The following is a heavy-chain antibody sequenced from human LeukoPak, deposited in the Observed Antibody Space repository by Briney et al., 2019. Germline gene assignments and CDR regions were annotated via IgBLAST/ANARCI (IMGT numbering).Heavy chain of an antibody. CDR2: IYHSGST. CDR3: ASLTTVVTAYYFDY. D-gene: IGHD4-23*01. J-gene: IGHJ4*02. Sequence: SETLSLTCTVSGGSISGYYWSWIRQPPGKGLEWIGYIYHSGSTDYNPSLKSRVTISVDTSKSQFSLKLTSVTAADTAVYYCASLTTVVTAYYFDYWGQGTLVTVSS. CDR1: GGSISGYY. V-gene: IGHV4-4*09.